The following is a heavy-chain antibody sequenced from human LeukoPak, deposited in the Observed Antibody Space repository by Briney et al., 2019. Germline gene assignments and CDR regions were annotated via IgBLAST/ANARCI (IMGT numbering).Heavy chain of an antibody. D-gene: IGHD1-14*01. CDR1: GLTFSTSG. CDR3: ATETNGRHYDY. V-gene: IGHV3-21*06. Sequence: GGSLRLSYTASGLTFSTSGFSWVRQAPGKWLEWVASIGPTGSDRYHADSIKGRFTISRDNANNFLYLQMNSLRAEDTAVYYCATETNGRHYDYWGQGTLLTVSS. J-gene: IGHJ4*02. CDR2: IGPTGSDR.